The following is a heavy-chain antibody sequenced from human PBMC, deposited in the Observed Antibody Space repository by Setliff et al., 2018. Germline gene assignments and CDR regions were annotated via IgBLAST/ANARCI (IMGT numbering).Heavy chain of an antibody. CDR3: ARGPEHGSGSPYRYYYYYMDV. CDR2: ISYDGSNK. Sequence: GGTLRLSCAASGFTFSSYAMHWVRQAPGKGLEWVAVISYDGSNKYDADTVKGRFTTSRDNSKTTLYLQMNSLRAEDTAVYYCARGPEHGSGSPYRYYYYYMDVWAKGTAVTVSS. D-gene: IGHD3-10*01. J-gene: IGHJ6*03. CDR1: GFTFSSYA. V-gene: IGHV3-30*04.